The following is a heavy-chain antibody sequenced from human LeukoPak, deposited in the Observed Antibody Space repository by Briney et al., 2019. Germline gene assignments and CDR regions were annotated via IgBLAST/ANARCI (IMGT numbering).Heavy chain of an antibody. V-gene: IGHV1-8*01. Sequence: ASVKVSCKASGYTFTSYDINWVRQATGQGLEWMGWMNPNSGNTGYAQKFQGRVTMTRNTSVSTAYMELSSLRSEDTAVYYCARSFRGYSGYDLGDYWGQGTLVTVPS. D-gene: IGHD5-12*01. CDR3: ARSFRGYSGYDLGDY. J-gene: IGHJ4*02. CDR1: GYTFTSYD. CDR2: MNPNSGNT.